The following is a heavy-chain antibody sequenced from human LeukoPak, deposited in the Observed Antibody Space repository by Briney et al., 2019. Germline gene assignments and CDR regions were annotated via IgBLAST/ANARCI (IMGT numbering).Heavy chain of an antibody. J-gene: IGHJ4*02. CDR3: ARDLGGYCSGGSCYLGDFDY. V-gene: IGHV3-9*01. CDR2: ISWNSGSI. CDR1: GFTFDDYA. D-gene: IGHD2-15*01. Sequence: GGSLRLSCAASGFTFDDYAMHWVRQAPGKGLEWVSGISWNSGSIGYADSVKGRFTISRDNAKNSLYLQMNSLRAEDTALYYCARDLGGYCSGGSCYLGDFDYWGQGTLVTVSS.